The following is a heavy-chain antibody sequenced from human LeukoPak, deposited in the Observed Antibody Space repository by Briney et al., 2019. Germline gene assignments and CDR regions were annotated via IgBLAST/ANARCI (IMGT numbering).Heavy chain of an antibody. Sequence: SETLSLTCTVSGVSISSSNSYWGWIRQPPGKGLEWIGSIYYSGSTYYNPSLKSRVTISVDTSKNQFSLKLSSVTAADTAVYYCARDLRGSYNIDYWGQGTLVTVSS. J-gene: IGHJ4*02. D-gene: IGHD1-26*01. CDR3: ARDLRGSYNIDY. CDR1: GVSISSSNSY. CDR2: IYYSGST. V-gene: IGHV4-39*07.